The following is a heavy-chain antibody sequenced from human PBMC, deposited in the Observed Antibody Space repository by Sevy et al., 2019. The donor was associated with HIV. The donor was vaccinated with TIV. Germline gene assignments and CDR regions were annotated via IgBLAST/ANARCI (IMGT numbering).Heavy chain of an antibody. CDR2: ISGPGSST. CDR1: GFTFNTHA. CDR3: AKALNPALESMLEESFPTVKGFDV. J-gene: IGHJ3*01. D-gene: IGHD2-8*01. V-gene: IGHV3-23*01. Sequence: GGSLRLSCAASGFTFNTHAMNWVRQAPGKGLEWVSVISGPGSSTYYVDSVKGRFTISRDNSKNILYLQMNSLRADDTAVYYCAKALNPALESMLEESFPTVKGFDVWGQGTMVTVSS.